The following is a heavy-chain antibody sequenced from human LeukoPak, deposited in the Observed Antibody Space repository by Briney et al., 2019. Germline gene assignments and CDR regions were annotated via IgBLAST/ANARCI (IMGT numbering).Heavy chain of an antibody. CDR3: AKDKKLLWFGELDY. V-gene: IGHV3-9*01. CDR1: RFTFDDYA. CDR2: ISWNSGSI. D-gene: IGHD3-10*01. Sequence: ARSLTLSCAASRFTFDDYAMHWVRPAPGQVLPCVSGISWNSGSIGYADSVKGRFTISRDNAKNSLYLQMNSLRAEDTALYYCAKDKKLLWFGELDYWGQGTLVTVSS. J-gene: IGHJ4*02.